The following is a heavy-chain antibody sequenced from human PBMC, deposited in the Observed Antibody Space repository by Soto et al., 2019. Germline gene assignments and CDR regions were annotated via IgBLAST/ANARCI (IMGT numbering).Heavy chain of an antibody. J-gene: IGHJ4*02. CDR2: INAGNGNT. D-gene: IGHD2-15*01. CDR1: GYTFTSYA. CDR3: ARALVVVAATGGGFDY. Sequence: ASVKVSCKASGYTFTSYAMHWVRQAPGQRLEWMGWINAGNGNTKYSQKFQGRVTITRDTSASTAYMELSSLRSEDTAVYYCARALVVVAATGGGFDYWGQGTLVTVSS. V-gene: IGHV1-3*01.